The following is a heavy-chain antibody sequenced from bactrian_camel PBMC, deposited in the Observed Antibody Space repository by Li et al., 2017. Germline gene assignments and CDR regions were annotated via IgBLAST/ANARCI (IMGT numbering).Heavy chain of an antibody. CDR2: ISWGGDGT. CDR3: VTCVLQEVAEGIKYFRY. CDR1: GFRFDDYA. V-gene: IGHV3-1*01. D-gene: IGHD2*01. J-gene: IGHJ6*01. Sequence: DVQLVESGGGVVQPGGSLRLSCVASGFRFDDYAMGWVRQAPGKGLEWVSGISWGGDGTKYTESVKERFTISRDNAKSTVYLQMQSLKPEDTAVYYCVTCVLQEVAEGIKYFRYWGQGTQVTVS.